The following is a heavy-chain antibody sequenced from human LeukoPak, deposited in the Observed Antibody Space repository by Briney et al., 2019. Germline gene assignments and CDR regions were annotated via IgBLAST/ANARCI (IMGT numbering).Heavy chain of an antibody. J-gene: IGHJ4*02. Sequence: GASVKVSCKASGYTFTGYYIHWVRQAPGQGLEWMGIINPSGGSTSYAQKFQGRVTMTRDMSTSTVYMELSSLRSEDTAVYYCARDGDFWSGYYPLGGSYFDYWGQGTLVTVSS. CDR1: GYTFTGYY. V-gene: IGHV1-46*01. CDR2: INPSGGST. D-gene: IGHD3-3*01. CDR3: ARDGDFWSGYYPLGGSYFDY.